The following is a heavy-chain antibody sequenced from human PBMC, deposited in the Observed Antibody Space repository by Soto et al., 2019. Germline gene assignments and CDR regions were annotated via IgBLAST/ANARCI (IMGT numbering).Heavy chain of an antibody. CDR3: AREGADSSSWYYYYYGLDV. CDR2: ISSSSSYI. D-gene: IGHD6-13*01. CDR1: GFTFSSYS. Sequence: EVQLVESGGGLVKPGGSLRLSCAASGFTFSSYSMNWVRQAPGKGLEWVSSISSSSSYIYYADSVKGRFTISRDNAKNSLYLQMNSLRAADTAVYYCAREGADSSSWYYYYYGLDVWGQGTTVTVSS. V-gene: IGHV3-21*01. J-gene: IGHJ6*02.